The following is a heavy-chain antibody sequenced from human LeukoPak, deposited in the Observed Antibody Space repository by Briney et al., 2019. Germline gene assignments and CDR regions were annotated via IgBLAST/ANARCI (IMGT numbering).Heavy chain of an antibody. D-gene: IGHD2-2*01. J-gene: IGHJ4*02. Sequence: GGSLRLSCAASALTFSSYSMSWLRQAPGKGLEWVTSISFSGTTTYYADSVKGRFTISRDNSKNTLYLQMKSMRAEDTAVYYCAKDQVVVPAAADYWGQGTLVTVSS. CDR3: AKDQVVVPAAADY. CDR1: ALTFSSYS. V-gene: IGHV3-23*01. CDR2: ISFSGTTT.